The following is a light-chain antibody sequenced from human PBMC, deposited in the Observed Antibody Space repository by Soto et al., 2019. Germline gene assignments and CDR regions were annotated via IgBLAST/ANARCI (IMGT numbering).Light chain of an antibody. CDR1: QTISTY. Sequence: DIQMTQSPSSLSASVGDRVTITCRASQTISTYLNWFQQKPGKAPKSLIYAASNLQSGVPLRFSGSGSGTDFTLTISSLQPEDFATYYRQQYNSYPLTFGGGTKVDIK. CDR3: QQYNSYPLT. CDR2: AAS. J-gene: IGKJ4*01. V-gene: IGKV1-16*01.